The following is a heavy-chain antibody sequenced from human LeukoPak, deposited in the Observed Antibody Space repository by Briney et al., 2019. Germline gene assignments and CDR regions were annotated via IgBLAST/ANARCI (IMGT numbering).Heavy chain of an antibody. CDR3: AKDSRPSIAVAGKGMDV. CDR2: ISGSGGST. D-gene: IGHD6-19*01. V-gene: IGHV3-23*01. CDR1: GFTFSSYA. J-gene: IGHJ6*02. Sequence: GGSLRLSCAASGFTFSSYAMSWVRQAPGKGLEWVSAISGSGGSTYYADSVKGRFTISRGNSKNTLYLQMNSLRAEDTAVYYCAKDSRPSIAVAGKGMDVWGQGTTVTVSS.